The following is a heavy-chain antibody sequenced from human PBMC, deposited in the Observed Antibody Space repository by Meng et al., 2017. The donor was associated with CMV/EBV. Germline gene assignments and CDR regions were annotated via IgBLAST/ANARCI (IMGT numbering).Heavy chain of an antibody. J-gene: IGHJ2*01. CDR1: VGSRRCYS. Sequence: VQTAATLFPLFSYAVGSRRCYSGSSIRHPGRRVLEWNWPINTSGRTNYNPSLKSRVTMSVDTSKNQFSLKLSCLTAADTAVYYCAKSSEQNWNYGGWYFDLWGRGTLVTVSS. CDR2: INTSGRT. V-gene: IGHV4-4*07. CDR3: AKSSEQNWNYGGWYFDL. D-gene: IGHD1-7*01.